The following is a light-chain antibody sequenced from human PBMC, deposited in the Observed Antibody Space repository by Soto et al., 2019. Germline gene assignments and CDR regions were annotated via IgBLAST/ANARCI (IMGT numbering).Light chain of an antibody. J-gene: IGKJ4*01. V-gene: IGKV1-12*01. CDR2: GAS. CDR3: QQANCFPLT. Sequence: DIQMTQSPSSVSASVGDTVTITCRASQGIGSWLGWYQQKPGKAPQLLIYGASSLQSGVPPRFSGSSSETDFTLIISSLQPEDFASYYCQQANCFPLTFGGGTKVEIK. CDR1: QGIGSW.